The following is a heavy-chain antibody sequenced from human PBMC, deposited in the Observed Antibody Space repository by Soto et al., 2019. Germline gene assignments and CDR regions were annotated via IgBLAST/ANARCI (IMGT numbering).Heavy chain of an antibody. D-gene: IGHD1-26*01. Sequence: QVQLVESGGGVVQPGRSLRLSCAASGFTFSRYGMHWVRQAPGKGLEWVAVIWYDGSNKYYTDSVKGRVTISRDNSKNPLYVQLNSLRAEDTAVYYGARDWERAPDYWGQGTLVTVSS. CDR2: IWYDGSNK. V-gene: IGHV3-33*01. J-gene: IGHJ4*02. CDR3: ARDWERAPDY. CDR1: GFTFSRYG.